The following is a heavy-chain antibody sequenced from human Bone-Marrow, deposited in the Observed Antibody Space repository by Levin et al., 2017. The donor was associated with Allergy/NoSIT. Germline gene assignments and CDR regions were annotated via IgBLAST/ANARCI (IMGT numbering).Heavy chain of an antibody. D-gene: IGHD3-22*01. J-gene: IGHJ4*02. CDR1: GFTFSSYS. CDR2: ISSSSSYI. Sequence: GGSLRLSCAASGFTFSSYSMNWVRQAPGKGLEWVSSISSSSSYIYYADSVKGRFTISRDNAKNSLYLQMNSLRAEDTAVYYCARAKVVVITTNGPNDYWGQGTLVTVSS. CDR3: ARAKVVVITTNGPNDY. V-gene: IGHV3-21*01.